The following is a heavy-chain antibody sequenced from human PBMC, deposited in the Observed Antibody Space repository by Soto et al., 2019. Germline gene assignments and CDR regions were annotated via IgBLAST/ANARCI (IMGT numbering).Heavy chain of an antibody. CDR2: MYYSGST. CDR3: AIHGSGSYTHYYYGMAV. J-gene: IGHJ6*02. Sequence: SETLSLTCTVSGGSISSSSYYWGWIRQPPGKGLDWIGSMYYSGSTYYNPSLKSRVTISVDKSKNQFSLKLSSVTAADTAVYYCAIHGSGSYTHYYYGMAVWGQGTTVTLSS. D-gene: IGHD3-10*01. V-gene: IGHV4-39*01. CDR1: GGSISSSSYY.